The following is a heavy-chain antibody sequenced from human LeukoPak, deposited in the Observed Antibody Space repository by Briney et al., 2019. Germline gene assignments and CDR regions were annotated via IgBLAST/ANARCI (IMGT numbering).Heavy chain of an antibody. V-gene: IGHV3-74*01. CDR1: GFTYSSYS. D-gene: IGHD3-16*01. J-gene: IGHJ4*02. Sequence: GGSLRLSCTASGFTYSSYSTHWVRQAPGKGLEWVSGIQRDGSSPTYADSVKGRFTISRDNAKGSVYLQMNILRADDTAVYYCSRGHYGPDYWGQGTLVTVSS. CDR2: IQRDGSSP. CDR3: SRGHYGPDY.